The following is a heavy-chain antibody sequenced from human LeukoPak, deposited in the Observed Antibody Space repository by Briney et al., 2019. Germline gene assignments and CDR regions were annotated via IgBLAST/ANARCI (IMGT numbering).Heavy chain of an antibody. J-gene: IGHJ6*02. Sequence: GGSLRLSCAASGFTFSSYSMNWVRQAPGKGLEWVSYISSSSSTIYYADSVKGRFTISRDNAKNSLYLQMNSLRAEDTAMYYCAREGAGLYYYGMDVWGQGTTVTVSS. CDR1: GFTFSSYS. D-gene: IGHD4/OR15-4a*01. CDR3: AREGAGLYYYGMDV. CDR2: ISSSSSTI. V-gene: IGHV3-48*01.